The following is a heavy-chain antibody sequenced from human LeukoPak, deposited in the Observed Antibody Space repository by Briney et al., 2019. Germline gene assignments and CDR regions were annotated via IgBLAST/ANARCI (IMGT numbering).Heavy chain of an antibody. CDR3: ARGRRAARSWFDP. Sequence: SETLSLTCTVSGGSISSYYWSWIRQPPGKGLEWIGYIYYSGSTNYNPSLKSRVTISVDTSKNQFSLKLSSVTAADTAVYYCARGRRAARSWFDPWGQGTLVTVSS. CDR1: GGSISSYY. D-gene: IGHD6-6*01. CDR2: IYYSGST. V-gene: IGHV4-59*12. J-gene: IGHJ5*02.